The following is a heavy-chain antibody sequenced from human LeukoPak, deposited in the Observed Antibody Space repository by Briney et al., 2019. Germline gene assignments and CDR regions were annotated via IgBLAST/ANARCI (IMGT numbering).Heavy chain of an antibody. J-gene: IGHJ3*02. V-gene: IGHV3-23*01. Sequence: GGSLRLSCAASGFTFSSYGMSGVRQAPGKGLEWVSAISGSGGSTYYADSVTGRFTISRDNSKNTLYLQMNSLRAEDTAVYYCAKGATVLLWFGELFDAFDIWGQGTMVTVSS. CDR3: AKGATVLLWFGELFDAFDI. CDR1: GFTFSSYG. D-gene: IGHD3-10*01. CDR2: ISGSGGST.